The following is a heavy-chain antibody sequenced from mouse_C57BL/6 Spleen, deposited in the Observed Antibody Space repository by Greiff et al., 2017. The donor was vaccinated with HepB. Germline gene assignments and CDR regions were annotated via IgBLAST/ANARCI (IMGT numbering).Heavy chain of an antibody. CDR3: ARGDGYDAWFAY. D-gene: IGHD2-2*01. V-gene: IGHV1-76*01. J-gene: IGHJ3*01. CDR1: GYTFTDYY. CDR2: IYPGSGNT. Sequence: QVQLQQSGAELVRPGASVKLSCKASGYTFTDYYINWVKQRPGQGLEWIARIYPGSGNTYYNEKFKGKATLTAEKSSSTAYMQLSSLTSEDSAVYYCARGDGYDAWFAYWGQGTLVTVSA.